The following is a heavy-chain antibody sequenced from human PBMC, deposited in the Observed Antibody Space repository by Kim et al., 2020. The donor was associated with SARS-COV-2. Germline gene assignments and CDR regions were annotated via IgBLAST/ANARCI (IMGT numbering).Heavy chain of an antibody. CDR2: INPSGGST. CDR1: GYTFTSYY. D-gene: IGHD2-2*01. J-gene: IGHJ6*02. V-gene: IGHV1-46*01. Sequence: ASVKVSCKASGYTFTSYYMHWVRQAPGQGLEWMGIINPSGGSTSYAQKFQGRVTMTRDTSTSTVYMELSSLRSEDTAVYYCARAEGYCSSTSCYGEHYYGMDVWGQGTTVTVSS. CDR3: ARAEGYCSSTSCYGEHYYGMDV.